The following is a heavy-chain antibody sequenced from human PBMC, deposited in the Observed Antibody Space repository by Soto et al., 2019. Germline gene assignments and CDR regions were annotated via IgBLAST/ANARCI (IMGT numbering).Heavy chain of an antibody. CDR3: ARWGPGY. V-gene: IGHV3-21*01. J-gene: IGHJ4*02. Sequence: GGSLRLSCAASVFNFNSYTINLVRQAPGKRLEWLSSISSSGYVFSTDSVRGRFTISRDNAKNSVYLQINSLRAEDTAVYYCARWGPGYWGQGTLVTVSS. CDR1: VFNFNSYT. CDR2: ISSSGYV. D-gene: IGHD3-16*01.